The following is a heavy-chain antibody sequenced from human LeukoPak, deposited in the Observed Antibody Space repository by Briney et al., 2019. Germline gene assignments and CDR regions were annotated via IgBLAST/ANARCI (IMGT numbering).Heavy chain of an antibody. CDR3: ARDLRVGAALDY. Sequence: GGSLRLSCAASGFTFSSYGMSWVRQAPGKGLEWVSVIYSGGSTYYADPVKGRFTISRDNSKNTLYLQMNSLRAEDTAVYYCARDLRVGAALDYWGQGTLVTVSS. D-gene: IGHD1-26*01. V-gene: IGHV3-53*01. J-gene: IGHJ4*02. CDR2: IYSGGST. CDR1: GFTFSSYG.